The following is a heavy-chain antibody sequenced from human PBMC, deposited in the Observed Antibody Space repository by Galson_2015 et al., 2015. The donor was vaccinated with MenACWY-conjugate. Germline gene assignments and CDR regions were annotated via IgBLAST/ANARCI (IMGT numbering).Heavy chain of an antibody. V-gene: IGHV3-74*01. CDR3: ARLGGNYRTTSHFDY. CDR1: GFTFSNYW. CDR2: INSDGRST. Sequence: SLRLSCAASGFTFSNYWMHWVRQAPGKGLVWVSRINSDGRSTSYADYVKGRFTISRDNAKNTLYLQMNSLRAEDTAAYYCARLGGNYRTTSHFDYWGQGTLVTVSS. D-gene: IGHD2/OR15-2a*01. J-gene: IGHJ4*02.